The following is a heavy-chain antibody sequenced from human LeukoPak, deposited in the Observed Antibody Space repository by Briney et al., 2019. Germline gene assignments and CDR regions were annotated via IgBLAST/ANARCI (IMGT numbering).Heavy chain of an antibody. CDR2: IYSGGST. D-gene: IGHD2-2*01. V-gene: IGHV4-39*01. CDR1: GASISSSRYY. J-gene: IGHJ5*02. Sequence: TLSLTCAVSGASISSSRYYWGWIRQPPGKGLEWIGTIYSGGSTYYNPSLKTRVTISVDTSKNQFSLELSSVTAADTAVYYCARQPPGCTTSSCYFCWFDPWGQGTLVTVSS. CDR3: ARQPPGCTTSSCYFCWFDP.